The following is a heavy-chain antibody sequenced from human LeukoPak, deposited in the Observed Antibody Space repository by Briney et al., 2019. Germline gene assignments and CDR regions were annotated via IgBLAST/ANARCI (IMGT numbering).Heavy chain of an antibody. CDR3: ARVRDSSAYLLRPAFDI. J-gene: IGHJ3*02. D-gene: IGHD3-22*01. CDR1: GFTFSSYS. Sequence: MAGGSLRLSCAASGFTFSSYSMNWVRQAPGKGLEWVSFISTSSSYIYYADSVKGRFTISRDNAKNSLYLQMNRLRAEDTAVYYCARVRDSSAYLLRPAFDIWGQGTMVPVSS. CDR2: ISTSSSYI. V-gene: IGHV3-21*01.